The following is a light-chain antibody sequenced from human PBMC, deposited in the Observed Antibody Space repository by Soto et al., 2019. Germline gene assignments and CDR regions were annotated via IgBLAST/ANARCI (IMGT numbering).Light chain of an antibody. Sequence: QLTPSPSSLSASVGARVTFTCRASVDISSYLVWCQQKGGQAAKVXXXXXXXLESGVPARFSGSGSGTEFALTISSVQPDDFAAYYCQQYKSYPLTFGGGTKVDIK. V-gene: IGKV1-5*03. J-gene: IGKJ4*01. CDR2: XXX. CDR1: VDISSY. CDR3: QQYKSYPLT.